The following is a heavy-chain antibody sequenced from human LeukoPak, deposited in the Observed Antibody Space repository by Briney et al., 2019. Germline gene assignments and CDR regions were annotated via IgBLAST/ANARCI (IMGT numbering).Heavy chain of an antibody. D-gene: IGHD4-17*01. CDR3: ARGVRNYYYAMDV. CDR1: GFSVSTNY. V-gene: IGHV3-53*01. J-gene: IGHJ6*02. CDR2: IYSGGTT. Sequence: PGGSLRLSCAPSGFSVSTNYLNWVRQAPGKGLEWVSVIYSGGTTYYAEPVKGRFTISRDNSKNMLYLQMNSLRADDTSVYYCARGVRNYYYAMDVWGQGTTVTVSS.